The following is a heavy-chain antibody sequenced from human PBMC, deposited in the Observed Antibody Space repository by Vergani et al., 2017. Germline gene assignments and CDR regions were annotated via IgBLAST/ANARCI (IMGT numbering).Heavy chain of an antibody. Sequence: EVQLVESGGGLVQLGRSLRPSCAASGFTFDDYAMHWVRQVPGKGLEWGSGIKWNSDSKAYADSVKGRFTISRDNARNSLYLEMNSLTSEDTAIYYCAKDWGATTAGLAYWGQGTRVTVSS. D-gene: IGHD6-13*01. V-gene: IGHV3-9*01. CDR1: GFTFDDYA. CDR2: IKWNSDSK. CDR3: AKDWGATTAGLAY. J-gene: IGHJ4*02.